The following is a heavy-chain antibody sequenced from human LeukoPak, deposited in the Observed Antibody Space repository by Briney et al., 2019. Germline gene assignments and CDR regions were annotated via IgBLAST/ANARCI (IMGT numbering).Heavy chain of an antibody. D-gene: IGHD3-10*01. J-gene: IGHJ4*02. V-gene: IGHV4-59*01. CDR3: ARHYASGTYPLDY. Sequence: PSETLSLTCTVSGDSISSYYWSWFRQPPGRRLEWIGYIHSSGTTNYNPSLKSRLTLSVDTSQNQFSLRLTSVTPADTAVYYCARHYASGTYPLDYWGQGTLVTVSS. CDR1: GDSISSYY. CDR2: IHSSGTT.